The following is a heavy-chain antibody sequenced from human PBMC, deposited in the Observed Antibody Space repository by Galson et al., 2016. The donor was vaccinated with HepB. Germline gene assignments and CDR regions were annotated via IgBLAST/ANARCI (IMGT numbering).Heavy chain of an antibody. CDR3: ARHLGGVTRFYFDY. CDR2: FISLFGTA. D-gene: IGHD3-16*01. Sequence: SVKVSCKASGGNFRDYSISWIRQAPGQRPEWMGGFISLFGTAVYAPKFQGRVTFIADDSTSTAYMEMSSLTSDDTAVYYCARHLGGVTRFYFDYWGQGTLVTVSS. J-gene: IGHJ4*02. CDR1: GGNFRDYS. V-gene: IGHV1-69*13.